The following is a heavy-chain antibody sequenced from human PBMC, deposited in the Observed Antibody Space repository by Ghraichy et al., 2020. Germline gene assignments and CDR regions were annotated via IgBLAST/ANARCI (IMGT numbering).Heavy chain of an antibody. J-gene: IGHJ4*02. Sequence: GGSLRLSCAASGFTFGEYAMSWVRQAPGKGLEWVATITAAGDTTYFADSVKGRFTISRDNSKNTLYLQMNSLRAEDQAVYYCAKRWLRFYFDSWGQGALVTVSS. V-gene: IGHV3-23*01. CDR1: GFTFGEYA. D-gene: IGHD5-12*01. CDR2: ITAAGDTT. CDR3: AKRWLRFYFDS.